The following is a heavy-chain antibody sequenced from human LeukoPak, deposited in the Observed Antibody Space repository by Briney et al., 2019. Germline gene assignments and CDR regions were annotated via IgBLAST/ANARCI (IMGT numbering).Heavy chain of an antibody. CDR2: INAGNGNI. CDR1: GYTFTSYA. J-gene: IGHJ6*02. Sequence: ASVKVSCKASGYTFTSYAMHWVRQAPGQRLEWMGWINAGNGNIKYSQKFQGRVTITRDTSASTAYMELSSLRSEDTAVYYCASESIDCGGDCSQDLHHYYGMDVWGQGTTVTVSS. CDR3: ASESIDCGGDCSQDLHHYYGMDV. D-gene: IGHD2-21*02. V-gene: IGHV1-3*01.